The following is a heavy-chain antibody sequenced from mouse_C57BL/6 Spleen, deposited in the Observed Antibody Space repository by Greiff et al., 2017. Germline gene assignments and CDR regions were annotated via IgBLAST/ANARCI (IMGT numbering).Heavy chain of an antibody. CDR2: INPNYGTT. J-gene: IGHJ4*01. Sequence: VQLQQSGPELVKPGASVKISCKASGYSFTDYNMNWVQQSNGKSLEWIGVINPNYGTTSYNQKFKGKATLTVDQSSSTAYMQLNSLTSEDSAVYYCASYYYGSSLYAMDYWGQGTSVTVSS. CDR3: ASYYYGSSLYAMDY. D-gene: IGHD1-1*01. V-gene: IGHV1-39*01. CDR1: GYSFTDYN.